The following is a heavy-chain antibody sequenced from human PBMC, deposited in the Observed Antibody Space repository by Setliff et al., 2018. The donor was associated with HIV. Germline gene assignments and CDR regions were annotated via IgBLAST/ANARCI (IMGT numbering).Heavy chain of an antibody. D-gene: IGHD2-8*01. CDR3: ARGQSCTNGVCYQY. Sequence: PSETLSLTCTVSGGSINTYYWTWIRQSPGKGLEWIGYFYHSGSTNYNPSLKSRVSISVDTSKNEFSLNLSSLTAAVTAVYYCARGQSCTNGVCYQYWGQGTLVTVSS. J-gene: IGHJ4*02. CDR1: GGSINTYY. CDR2: FYHSGST. V-gene: IGHV4-59*01.